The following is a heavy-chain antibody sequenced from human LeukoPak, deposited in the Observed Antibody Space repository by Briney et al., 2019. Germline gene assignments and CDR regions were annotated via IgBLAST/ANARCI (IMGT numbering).Heavy chain of an antibody. D-gene: IGHD3-22*01. J-gene: IGHJ4*02. CDR2: IYTSGST. CDR1: GGSISSYY. Sequence: SETLSLTCTVSGGSISSYYWSWIRQSAGKGLEWIGRIYTSGSTNYNPSLKSRVTMSADTPKNQFSLKLSSVTAADTAVYYCARGSAVVSAFDYWGQGTLVTVSS. V-gene: IGHV4-4*07. CDR3: ARGSAVVSAFDY.